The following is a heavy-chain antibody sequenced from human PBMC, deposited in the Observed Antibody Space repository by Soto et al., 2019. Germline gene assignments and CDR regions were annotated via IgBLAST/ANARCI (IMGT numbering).Heavy chain of an antibody. V-gene: IGHV3-48*01. Sequence: EVQLVESGGGLVQPGGSLRLSCAASGFTFSSDSMNWVRQAPGKGLEWVSYISSSSSTIYYADSVKGRFTISRDNAKNRLYLEMNCLRAEDTAVYYCARNGDSSSWYIWFDPWGQGTLVTLSS. CDR2: ISSSSSTI. CDR3: ARNGDSSSWYIWFDP. D-gene: IGHD6-13*01. CDR1: GFTFSSDS. J-gene: IGHJ5*02.